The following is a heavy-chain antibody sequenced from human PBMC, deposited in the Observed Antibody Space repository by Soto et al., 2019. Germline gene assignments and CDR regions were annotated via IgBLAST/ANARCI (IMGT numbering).Heavy chain of an antibody. CDR3: ARPVTGPPNWSPP. Sequence: GGSLRLSCVASGFSLANYVMTWFRRAPGKGLEWVSASSNTGGTTYYADSVSGRFTISRDDSKNTVYLQMNRLRAEDTALYYCARPVTGPPNWSPPWARRTRV. J-gene: IGHJ5*02. V-gene: IGHV3-23*01. CDR2: SSNTGGTT. D-gene: IGHD1-1*01. CDR1: GFSLANYV.